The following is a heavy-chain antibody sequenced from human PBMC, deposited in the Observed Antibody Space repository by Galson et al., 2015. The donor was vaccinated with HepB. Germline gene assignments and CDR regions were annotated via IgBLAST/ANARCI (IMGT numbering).Heavy chain of an antibody. CDR2: IIPIFGTA. Sequence: SVKVSCKASGGTFSSYAISWVRQAPGQGLEWMGGIIPIFGTANYAQKFQGRVTITADESTSTAYMELSSLRSEDTAVYYCAGGGGSSWYVEMASHYYYYGMDVWGQGTTVTVSS. V-gene: IGHV1-69*13. CDR3: AGGGGSSWYVEMASHYYYYGMDV. CDR1: GGTFSSYA. D-gene: IGHD6-13*01. J-gene: IGHJ6*02.